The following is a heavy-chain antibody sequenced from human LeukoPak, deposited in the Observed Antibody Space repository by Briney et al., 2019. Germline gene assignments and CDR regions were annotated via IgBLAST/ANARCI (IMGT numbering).Heavy chain of an antibody. V-gene: IGHV1-18*01. Sequence: ASVKVSCKASGYTFTNYAISWVRQAPGQGLEWMGWISVYSDDTKSAQNLQGRITMTKDTSTSTAYMELRSLRSDDTAVYYCAREADSSGYFFRLDYWGQGTLVTVSS. CDR1: GYTFTNYA. J-gene: IGHJ4*02. CDR2: ISVYSDDT. CDR3: AREADSSGYFFRLDY. D-gene: IGHD3-22*01.